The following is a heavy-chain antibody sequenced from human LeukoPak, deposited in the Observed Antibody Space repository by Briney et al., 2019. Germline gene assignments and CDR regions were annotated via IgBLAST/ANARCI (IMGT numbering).Heavy chain of an antibody. D-gene: IGHD6-19*01. CDR3: ALLAVASDFDY. CDR1: GFPFSIYE. J-gene: IGHJ4*02. Sequence: GGSLRLSCAVSGFPFSIYEMNWVRQAPGKGLEWVSNIGSSGTTIYYADSVKGRFSISRDNAKNSLYLQMNSLRVEDTAVYYCALLAVASDFDYWGQGALVTGSS. CDR2: IGSSGTTI. V-gene: IGHV3-48*03.